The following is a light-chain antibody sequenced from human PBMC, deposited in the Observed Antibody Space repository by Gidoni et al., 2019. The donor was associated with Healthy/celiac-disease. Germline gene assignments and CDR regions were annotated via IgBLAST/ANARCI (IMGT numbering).Light chain of an antibody. CDR3: QQRSNWPPFT. CDR2: DAS. CDR1: QSVSSY. J-gene: IGKJ4*01. Sequence: EIVLTQSPATLSLSPGERATLACRASQSVSSYLAWYQQKPGQAPRLLIYDASNRATGIPARFSGSVSGTDLTLTISSLEPEDFAVYYCQQRSNWPPFTFGGGTKVEIK. V-gene: IGKV3-11*01.